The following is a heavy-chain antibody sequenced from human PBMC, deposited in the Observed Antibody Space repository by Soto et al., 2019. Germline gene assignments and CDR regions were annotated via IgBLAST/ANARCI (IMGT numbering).Heavy chain of an antibody. J-gene: IGHJ4*02. Sequence: GSLRVSWAACGITFPRYSMNWVRQAPGKGLEWVSSISSTTNYIYYGDSMKGRFTISRDNAKNSLYLEMNSLRAEGTAVYYCARESEDLTSNFDYWGQGTLVTVSS. CDR2: ISSTTNYI. CDR3: ARESEDLTSNFDY. V-gene: IGHV3-21*06. CDR1: GITFPRYS.